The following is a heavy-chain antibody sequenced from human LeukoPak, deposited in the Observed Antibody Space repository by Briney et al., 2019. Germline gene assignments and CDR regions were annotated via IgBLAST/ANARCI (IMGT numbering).Heavy chain of an antibody. CDR3: ARDSGLTVYFDY. CDR2: IYYSGST. J-gene: IGHJ4*02. D-gene: IGHD1-20*01. CDR1: GGSISSGGYY. V-gene: IGHV4-31*03. Sequence: KTSETLSLTCTVSGGSISSGGYYWSWIRQHPGKGLEWIGYIYYSGSTYYNPSLKSRVTISVDTSKNQFSLKLSSVTAADTAVYYCARDSGLTVYFDYWGQGTLVTVSS.